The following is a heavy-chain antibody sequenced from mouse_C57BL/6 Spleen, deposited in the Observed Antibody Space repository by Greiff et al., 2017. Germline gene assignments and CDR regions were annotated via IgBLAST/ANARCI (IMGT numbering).Heavy chain of an antibody. J-gene: IGHJ4*01. D-gene: IGHD3-2*02. Sequence: EVKLMESGPSLVRPSQTLSLTCTVTGFSINSDCYWIWIRQFPGKKLEYIGYTFYSGITSYNPSLESRTYITRDTSKNQFSLKLSSVTTEDTATYYCASGGTDRSVSYYAMDYWGQGTSVTVSS. CDR1: GFSINSDCY. CDR3: ASGGTDRSVSYYAMDY. V-gene: IGHV3-3*01. CDR2: TFYSGIT.